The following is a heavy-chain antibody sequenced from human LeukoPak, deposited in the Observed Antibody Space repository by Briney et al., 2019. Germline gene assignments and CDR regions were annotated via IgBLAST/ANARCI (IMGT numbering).Heavy chain of an antibody. J-gene: IGHJ4*02. CDR3: ARGRGIAVAGKSAHGY. CDR2: INHSGGT. D-gene: IGHD6-19*01. V-gene: IGHV4-34*01. CDR1: GGSFSNYY. Sequence: ASETLSLTCAVYGGSFSNYYWNWIRQPPGKGLEWIGEINHSGGTNYNPSLKSRLTISVDSSKNQFSLKLNSVTAADTAVYYCARGRGIAVAGKSAHGYWGQGTLVTVSS.